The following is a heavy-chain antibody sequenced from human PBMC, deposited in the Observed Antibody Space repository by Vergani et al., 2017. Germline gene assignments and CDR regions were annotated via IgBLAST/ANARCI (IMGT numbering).Heavy chain of an antibody. J-gene: IGHJ4*02. CDR2: INPSGGHT. CDR1: GYTFSNYY. Sequence: QVQVVPSGAEVKKSGASVKVSCKTSGYTFSNYYMHWVRQAPGRGLEWMGIINPSGGHTNYAQKFQGRVTMTRDTSTSTVYMELSSLRSEDTDIYYCARGDYGILTGYRYWGQGTLVTVSA. V-gene: IGHV1-46*03. D-gene: IGHD3-9*01. CDR3: ARGDYGILTGYRY.